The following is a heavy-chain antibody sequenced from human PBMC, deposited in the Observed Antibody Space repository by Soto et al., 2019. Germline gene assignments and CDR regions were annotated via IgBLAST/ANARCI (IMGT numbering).Heavy chain of an antibody. CDR1: GYTFSTYG. D-gene: IGHD1-26*01. CDR2: ISAYNHYT. CDR3: ARVGPSREVPYPFEY. V-gene: IGHV1-18*01. Sequence: QVALVQSGPEVRKPGASVNVSCKASGYTFSTYGISWVRQAPGHGLEWMGWISAYNHYTNYAQKFQGRVTLTTDTSTNTAYMELRSLRSGDTAMYFCARVGPSREVPYPFEYWRQGTLVSVSS. J-gene: IGHJ4*02.